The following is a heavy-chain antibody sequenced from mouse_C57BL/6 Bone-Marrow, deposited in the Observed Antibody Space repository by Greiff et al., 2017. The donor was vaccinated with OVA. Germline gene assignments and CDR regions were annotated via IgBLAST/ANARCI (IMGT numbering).Heavy chain of an antibody. CDR1: GYTFTSYT. CDR3: ARLRRGYYFDY. Sequence: QVQLKQSGAELARPGASVKMSCKASGYTFTSYTMRWVKQRPGQGLEWIGYINPSSGYTKYNQKFKDKATLTADKSSSTAYMQLSSLTSEDSAVYYCARLRRGYYFDYWGQGTTLTVSS. V-gene: IGHV1-4*01. D-gene: IGHD2-12*01. CDR2: INPSSGYT. J-gene: IGHJ2*01.